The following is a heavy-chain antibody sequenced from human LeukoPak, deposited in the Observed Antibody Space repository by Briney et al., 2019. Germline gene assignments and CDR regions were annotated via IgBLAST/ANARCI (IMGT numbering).Heavy chain of an antibody. D-gene: IGHD3-3*01. Sequence: SETLSLTCTVSGGSISSYYWSWIRQPLGKGLEWIGYIYYSGSTNYNPSLKSRVTISVDTSKNQFSLKLSSVTAADTAAYYCARHEGVYYDFWSGYLPEARFDPWGQGTLVTVSS. CDR2: IYYSGST. CDR1: GGSISSYY. J-gene: IGHJ5*02. V-gene: IGHV4-59*08. CDR3: ARHEGVYYDFWSGYLPEARFDP.